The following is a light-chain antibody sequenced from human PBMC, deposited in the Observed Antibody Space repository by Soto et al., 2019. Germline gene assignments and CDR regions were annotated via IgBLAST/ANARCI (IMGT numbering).Light chain of an antibody. Sequence: QSALTQPASVSGSPGQSITVSCTGTSSDVGGYDYVSWYQHHPGKAPKLMIYGVSNRPSGISNRFSGSKSGSTASLTISGLQAEDEADYYCASYTASSTVVFGGGTKVTVL. CDR2: GVS. CDR1: SSDVGGYDY. J-gene: IGLJ2*01. V-gene: IGLV2-14*01. CDR3: ASYTASSTVV.